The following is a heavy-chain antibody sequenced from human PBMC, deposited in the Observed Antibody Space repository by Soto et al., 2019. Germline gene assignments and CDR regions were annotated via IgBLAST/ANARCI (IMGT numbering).Heavy chain of an antibody. CDR3: GRVGSSSSPIDY. V-gene: IGHV1-18*01. D-gene: IGHD6-6*01. CDR2: ISGYDGHT. Sequence: QVQLVQSGPEVRKPGASVEVSCKTSGYSFTTYGISWVRQAPGQGLEWMGWISGYDGHTNYAQKLQGRVTMSTDTSTTTAYMELRSLRYDDTAVYYRGRVGSSSSPIDYWGPGTLVTVSS. J-gene: IGHJ4*02. CDR1: GYSFTTYG.